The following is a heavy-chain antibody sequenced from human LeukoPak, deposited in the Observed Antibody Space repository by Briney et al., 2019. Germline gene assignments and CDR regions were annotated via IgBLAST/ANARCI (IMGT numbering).Heavy chain of an antibody. V-gene: IGHV3-9*01. CDR2: INWNSARV. CDR3: AKGSWDQLLAF. J-gene: IGHJ4*02. CDR1: GFTFDDYA. Sequence: PGGPLRLSCAASGFTFDDYAMHWVRQAPGKGLEWVSGINWNSARVGYADSVKGRFTISRDNSKSSLYLQMNNLRVDDTAFYYCAKGSWDQLLAFWGQGTLVSVSS. D-gene: IGHD1-1*01.